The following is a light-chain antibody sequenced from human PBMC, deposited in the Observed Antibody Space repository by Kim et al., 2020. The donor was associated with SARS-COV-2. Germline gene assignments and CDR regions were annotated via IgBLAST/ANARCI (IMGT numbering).Light chain of an antibody. CDR3: AAWDDSLHAVI. V-gene: IGLV1-44*01. J-gene: IGLJ2*01. CDR1: SSNIGGET. Sequence: GQRVTISCSGGSSNIGGETVNWYQQFPGTAPKLLIYTNNQRPSGVPDRISGSKSGTSASLAISGLQSEDEADYYCAAWDDSLHAVIFGGGTKLTVL. CDR2: TNN.